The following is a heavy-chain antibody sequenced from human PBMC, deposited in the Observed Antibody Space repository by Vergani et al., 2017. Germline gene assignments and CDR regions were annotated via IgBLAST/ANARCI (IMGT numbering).Heavy chain of an antibody. Sequence: QVQVVPSGAEVKKSGASVKVSCKTSGYTFSNYYMHWVRQAPGQGLEWMGIINPSGGHTNYAQKFQGRVTMTRDTSTSKVYMELSSLRSEDTAIYYCARARGGDYSEYYFDYWGQGTLVTVSS. D-gene: IGHD4-17*01. CDR2: INPSGGHT. CDR1: GYTFSNYY. V-gene: IGHV1-46*01. J-gene: IGHJ4*02. CDR3: ARARGGDYSEYYFDY.